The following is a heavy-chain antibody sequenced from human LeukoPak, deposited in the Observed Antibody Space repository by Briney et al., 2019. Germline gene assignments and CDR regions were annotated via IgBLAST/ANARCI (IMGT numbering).Heavy chain of an antibody. Sequence: PTGGSLRLSCAASGFIFNTYNMNWVRQAPGKGLEWVAVIWYDGSNKYYADSVKGRFTISRDNSKNTLYLQMNSLRAEDTAVCYCARDYDFWGNNWFDPWGQGTLVTVSS. V-gene: IGHV3-33*08. CDR1: GFIFNTYN. CDR2: IWYDGSNK. D-gene: IGHD3/OR15-3a*01. CDR3: ARDYDFWGNNWFDP. J-gene: IGHJ5*02.